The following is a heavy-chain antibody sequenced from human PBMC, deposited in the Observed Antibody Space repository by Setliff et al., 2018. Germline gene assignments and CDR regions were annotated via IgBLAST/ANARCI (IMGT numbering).Heavy chain of an antibody. Sequence: PSETLSLTCTVSGGSISSGSYYWSWIRQPAGKGLEWIGHIYTSGSTNYNPSLKSRVTISVDTSKNQFSLKLSSVTAADTAVYYCARAPHGWSAYYYYYYMDVWGKGSWVLLRWFDPWGQGTLVTVSS. V-gene: IGHV4-61*09. CDR1: GGSISSGSYY. CDR2: IYTSGST. J-gene: IGHJ5*02. D-gene: IGHD3-16*01. CDR3: ARAPHGWSAYYYYYYMDVWGKGSWVLLRWFDP.